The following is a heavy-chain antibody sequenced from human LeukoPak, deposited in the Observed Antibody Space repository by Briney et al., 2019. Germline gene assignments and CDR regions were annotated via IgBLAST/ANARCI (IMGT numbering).Heavy chain of an antibody. V-gene: IGHV3-7*01. Sequence: GGSLRLSCAASGFTFSSYWMSWVRQAPGKGLEWVANIKQDGSEKYYVDSVKGRFTISRDNAKNSLYLQMNSLRAEDTAVYYCGGFLVPAAILDWFDPWGQGTLVTVSS. J-gene: IGHJ5*02. D-gene: IGHD2-2*01. CDR2: IKQDGSEK. CDR1: GFTFSSYW. CDR3: GGFLVPAAILDWFDP.